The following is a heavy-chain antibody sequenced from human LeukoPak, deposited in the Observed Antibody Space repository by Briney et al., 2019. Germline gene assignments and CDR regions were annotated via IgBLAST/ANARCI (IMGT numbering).Heavy chain of an antibody. V-gene: IGHV3-74*01. J-gene: IGHJ4*02. Sequence: PGGSLRLSCAVSGFDFSTYWMNWVRQAPGKGPVWVSRINSDGTITSYADSVQGRFTISRDNTKNTLYLQMNSLKAEDTAVYFCVQISIGWGQGTLVTVSS. D-gene: IGHD2-15*01. CDR1: GFDFSTYW. CDR2: INSDGTIT. CDR3: VQISIG.